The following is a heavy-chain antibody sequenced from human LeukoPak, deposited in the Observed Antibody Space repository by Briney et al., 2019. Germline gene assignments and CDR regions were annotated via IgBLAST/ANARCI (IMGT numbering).Heavy chain of an antibody. CDR1: GGSISSSNW. D-gene: IGHD3-9*01. CDR3: ARDSLYDILTGYRANWFDP. CDR2: IYHSGST. J-gene: IGHJ5*02. V-gene: IGHV4-4*02. Sequence: PSETLSLTCAVSGGSISSSNWWSWVRQPPGKGLEWIGEIYHSGSTNYNPSLKSRVTISVDKSKNQFSLKLSSVTAADTAVYYCARDSLYDILTGYRANWFDPRGQGTLVTVSS.